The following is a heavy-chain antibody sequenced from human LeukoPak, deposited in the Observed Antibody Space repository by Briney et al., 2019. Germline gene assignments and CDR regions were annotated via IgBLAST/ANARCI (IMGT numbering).Heavy chain of an antibody. CDR1: GYPFTGYY. CDR3: ARTDTAMVTVGY. CDR2: INPNTGGT. D-gene: IGHD5-18*01. J-gene: IGHJ4*02. Sequence: ASVKVSCKASGYPFTGYYMHWVRQAPGQGLEWMGWINPNTGGTNYAQKFQGRVTMTRDTSITTAYMELSSLRSDDTAVYYCARTDTAMVTVGYWGQGTLVTVS. V-gene: IGHV1-2*02.